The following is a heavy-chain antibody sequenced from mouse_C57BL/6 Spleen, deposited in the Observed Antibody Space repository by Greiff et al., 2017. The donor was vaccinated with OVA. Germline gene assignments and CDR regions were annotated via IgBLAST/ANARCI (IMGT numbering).Heavy chain of an antibody. CDR2: IRSKSNNYAT. D-gene: IGHD2-10*01. Sequence: GGGLVQPKGSLKLSCAASGFSFNTYAMNWVRQAPGKGLEWVARIRSKSNNYATYYADSVKDRFTISRDDSESMLYLQMNNLKTEDTAMYYCVRQPTMGYYAMDYWGQGTSVTVSS. V-gene: IGHV10-1*01. J-gene: IGHJ4*01. CDR1: GFSFNTYA. CDR3: VRQPTMGYYAMDY.